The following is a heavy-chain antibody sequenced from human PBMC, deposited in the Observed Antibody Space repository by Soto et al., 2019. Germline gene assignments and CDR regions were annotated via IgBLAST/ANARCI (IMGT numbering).Heavy chain of an antibody. J-gene: IGHJ5*02. CDR3: ATDNYYDNSGYSWFDP. CDR1: GYSLTELS. Sequence: ASVTGSCTVSGYSLTELSIHWVRQAPGEGLEWMGGFDPEDGETIYAQKFQGRLTMTEDTSTDTVYMELSSLRSEDTAVYYCATDNYYDNSGYSWFDPWGQGTLVTVSS. V-gene: IGHV1-24*01. CDR2: FDPEDGET. D-gene: IGHD3-22*01.